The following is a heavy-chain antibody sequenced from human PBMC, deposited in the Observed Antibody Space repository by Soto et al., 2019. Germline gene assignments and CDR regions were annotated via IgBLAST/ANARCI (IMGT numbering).Heavy chain of an antibody. D-gene: IGHD3-10*01. CDR3: ARAPPGPSPRWDV. V-gene: IGHV4-30-2*06. CDR2: IYATGKT. Sequence: QVQLQESGSGLVKPSQTLSVTCAVSGGSMSSGGHSWSWIRQSPEKGLEWIGCIYATGKTYYNPAPRSRVTISVDTSKNLFSLNVTSVTAADTAVYYCARAPPGPSPRWDVWGQGTTVTVSS. J-gene: IGHJ6*02. CDR1: GGSMSSGGHS.